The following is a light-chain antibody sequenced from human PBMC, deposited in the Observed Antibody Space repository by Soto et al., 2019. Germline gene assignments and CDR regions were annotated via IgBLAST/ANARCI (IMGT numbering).Light chain of an antibody. J-gene: IGKJ1*01. CDR3: QQYNKWPPWT. CDR1: QSVSSN. V-gene: IGKV3-15*01. Sequence: EIMMTQSPATLSVSPGERATLSCRASQSVSSNLAWYQQKPGQAPRLLIYVASTRATGIPARFSGSGSGTEFTLTISSLQSEDFAVYYCQQYNKWPPWTFGQGTKVDIK. CDR2: VAS.